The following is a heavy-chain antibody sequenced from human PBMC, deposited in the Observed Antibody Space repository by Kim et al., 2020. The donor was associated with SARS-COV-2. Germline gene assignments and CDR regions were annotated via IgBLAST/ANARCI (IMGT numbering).Heavy chain of an antibody. V-gene: IGHV3-74*01. J-gene: IGHJ4*02. Sequence: GGSLRLSCAASGFTFSNYWMHWVRQGPGKGLVWVSRINSDGSSTSYADSVKGRFTISRDNAKNTLYLQMNSLRAEDTAVYYCARDPDRSSSFDYWGQGTLVTVSS. D-gene: IGHD6-6*01. CDR2: INSDGSST. CDR3: ARDPDRSSSFDY. CDR1: GFTFSNYW.